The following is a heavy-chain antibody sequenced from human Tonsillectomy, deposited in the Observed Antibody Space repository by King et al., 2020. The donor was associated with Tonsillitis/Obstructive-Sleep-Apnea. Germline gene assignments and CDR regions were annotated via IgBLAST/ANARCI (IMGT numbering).Heavy chain of an antibody. D-gene: IGHD5-12*01. J-gene: IGHJ6*03. CDR3: ARHKATGYCYVFYYMDV. CDR1: DGSIGSYF. V-gene: IGHV4-59*08. Sequence: QLQESGPGLVKPSETLSLTCTVSDGSIGSYFWSWIRQPPGKGLEWIGYIHYSGSTNYNPSLKSRVTISVDASKNQFSLNLGSVTAADTAVYYCARHKATGYCYVFYYMDVGGKGTTLTVSS. CDR2: IHYSGST.